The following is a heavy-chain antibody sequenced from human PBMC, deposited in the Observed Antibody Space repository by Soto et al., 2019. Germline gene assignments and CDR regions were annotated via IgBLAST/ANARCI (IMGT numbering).Heavy chain of an antibody. V-gene: IGHV4-34*01. D-gene: IGHD3-10*01. CDR1: GGSFSGYQ. J-gene: IGHJ6*03. CDR3: ARGLILWVGELSRRGGYYYYMDV. CDR2: INDSGNI. Sequence: QVQLQQWGAGLLKPSETLSLTCAVYGGSFSGYQWSWIRQTPGKGLEWIGEINDSGNINYNPSLKSRVTIFLDTLKKQISLKLSSVTAADTAVYYCARGLILWVGELSRRGGYYYYMDVWGKGTTVIVSS.